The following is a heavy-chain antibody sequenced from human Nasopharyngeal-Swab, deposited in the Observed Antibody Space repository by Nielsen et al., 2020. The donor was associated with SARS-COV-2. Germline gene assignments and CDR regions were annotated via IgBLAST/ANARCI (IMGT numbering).Heavy chain of an antibody. V-gene: IGHV3-9*01. Sequence: SLKISCAASGFTFDDYAMHWVRQVPGKGLEWVSGISWNSGSIGYADSVKGRFTISRDNAKNSLYLQMNSLRAEDTALYYCAKDTSSSWYVGWFDPWGQGTLVTVSS. J-gene: IGHJ5*02. CDR1: GFTFDDYA. CDR2: ISWNSGSI. CDR3: AKDTSSSWYVGWFDP. D-gene: IGHD6-13*01.